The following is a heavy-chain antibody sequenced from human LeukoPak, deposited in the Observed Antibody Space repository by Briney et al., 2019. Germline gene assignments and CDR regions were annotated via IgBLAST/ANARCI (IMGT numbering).Heavy chain of an antibody. Sequence: GGSLRLSCAASGFTFSNYGMHWVRQAPGKGLEWVAIIWYDGSNKYYADSVKGRFTISRDNFKNTLYLQMNSLRAEDTAVYYCARDPEKYSSGWYYFDYWGQGTLVTVSS. CDR1: GFTFSNYG. CDR3: ARDPEKYSSGWYYFDY. V-gene: IGHV3-33*01. J-gene: IGHJ4*02. D-gene: IGHD6-19*01. CDR2: IWYDGSNK.